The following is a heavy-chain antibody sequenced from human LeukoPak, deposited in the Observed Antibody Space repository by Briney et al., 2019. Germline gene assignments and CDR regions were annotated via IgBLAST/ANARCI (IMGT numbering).Heavy chain of an antibody. J-gene: IGHJ4*02. D-gene: IGHD3-22*01. V-gene: IGHV4-39*02. CDR3: ARESTYYYYDNSGYLDY. CDR1: GGSISSSSYY. CDR2: IYYSGST. Sequence: PSETLSLTCTVSGGSISSSSYYWDWIRQPPGKGLEWIGSIYYSGSTYYNPSLKSRVTISVDTSKNQISLKLSSVTAADTAVYYCARESTYYYYDNSGYLDYWSQGTLVTVSS.